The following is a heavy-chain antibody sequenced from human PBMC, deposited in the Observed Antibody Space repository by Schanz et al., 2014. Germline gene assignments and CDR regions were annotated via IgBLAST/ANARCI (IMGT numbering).Heavy chain of an antibody. CDR2: ISGSGVIT. D-gene: IGHD3-16*02. CDR1: GFTFSAYW. J-gene: IGHJ4*02. Sequence: EVQLVESGGGLVQPGGSLRLSCAASGFTFSAYWMSWVRQAPGKGLEWVSGISGSGVITYYEDSVKGRFTISRDNSKNTLYLQMNSLRAEDTAIYYCAKYRYSVFDFDYWGQGTLVTVSS. CDR3: AKYRYSVFDFDY. V-gene: IGHV3-23*04.